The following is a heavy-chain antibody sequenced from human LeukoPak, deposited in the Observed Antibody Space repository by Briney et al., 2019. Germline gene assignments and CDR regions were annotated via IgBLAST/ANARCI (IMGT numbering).Heavy chain of an antibody. D-gene: IGHD3-10*01. Sequence: PGGSLRLSCAASGFTFSSYWMSWVRQPPGKGLEWIGSIYYSGSPNYNPSLKSRVTISVDKSKNQFSLKLSSVTAADTAVYYCARRGSRGVGTMIRGVGNWFDPWGQGTLVTVSS. CDR1: GFTFSSYW. J-gene: IGHJ5*02. CDR3: ARRGSRGVGTMIRGVGNWFDP. V-gene: IGHV4-4*02. CDR2: IYYSGSP.